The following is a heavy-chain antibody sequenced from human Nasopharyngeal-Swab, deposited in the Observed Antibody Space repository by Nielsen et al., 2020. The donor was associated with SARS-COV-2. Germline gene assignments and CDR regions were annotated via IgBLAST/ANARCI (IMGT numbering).Heavy chain of an antibody. Sequence: VRQAPGKGLEWVAVIWYDGSNKYYADSVKGRFTISRDNSKNTLYLQMNSLRAEDTAVYYCAREQYSSSWYVRGRGIGTDYWGQGTLVTVSS. V-gene: IGHV3-33*01. D-gene: IGHD6-13*01. J-gene: IGHJ4*02. CDR3: AREQYSSSWYVRGRGIGTDY. CDR2: IWYDGSNK.